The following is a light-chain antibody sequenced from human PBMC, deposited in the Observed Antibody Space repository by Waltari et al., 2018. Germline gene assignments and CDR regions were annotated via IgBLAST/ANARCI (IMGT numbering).Light chain of an antibody. J-gene: IGLJ3*02. Sequence: QVVLTQSPSASASLGASVNLTCTLSSGHNTYAIAWHQQQPERGPRYLMKVNNDASHIKGVGIPDRFSGSSSGAERYLTISSLQSEDEADYYCQAWGTGLIGVFGGGTKLTVL. V-gene: IGLV4-69*01. CDR3: QAWGTGLIGV. CDR2: VNNDASH. CDR1: SGHNTYA.